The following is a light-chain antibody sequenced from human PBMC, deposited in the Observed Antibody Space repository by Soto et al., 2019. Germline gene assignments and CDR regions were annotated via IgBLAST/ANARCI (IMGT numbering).Light chain of an antibody. CDR2: GAS. V-gene: IGKV3D-20*02. CDR3: QQRSKWPPEVT. J-gene: IGKJ5*01. CDR1: QSVSRSY. Sequence: DIVLTQSTGTLSLSPWDRASLSCRASQSVSRSYLGWYQQKPGQAPRLLMYGASIRAAGVPDRFSGSGSGTEFTLTISRLEPEDFTVYYCQQRSKWPPEVTFGQGTRLEIK.